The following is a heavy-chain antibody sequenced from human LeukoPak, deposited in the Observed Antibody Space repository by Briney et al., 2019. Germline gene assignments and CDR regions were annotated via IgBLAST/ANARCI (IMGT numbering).Heavy chain of an antibody. CDR2: IFGGGDST. CDR1: GFTISTYG. J-gene: IGHJ4*02. V-gene: IGHV3-23*01. D-gene: IGHD5-12*01. CDR3: AKDQKPDSGYDIDY. Sequence: PGGSLRLSCAASGFTISTYGMNWVRQAPRKGLEWVSVIFGGGDSTYYADSVKGRFTISRDKSKNTLYLQMHSLRAEDTAVYYCAKDQKPDSGYDIDYWGQGTLVTVSS.